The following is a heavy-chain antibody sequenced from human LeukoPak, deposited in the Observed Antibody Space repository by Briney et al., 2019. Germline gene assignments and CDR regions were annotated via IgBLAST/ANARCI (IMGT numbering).Heavy chain of an antibody. Sequence: ASVKVSCKASGYTFTSNYIHWVRQAPGQGLEWMGMIYPRDGSTSYAQKFQGRVTVTRDTSTSTVHMELSGLRSEDTAVYYCARDQEGFAYWGQGTLATVSS. CDR2: IYPRDGST. V-gene: IGHV1-46*01. CDR3: ARDQEGFAY. CDR1: GYTFTSNY. J-gene: IGHJ4*02.